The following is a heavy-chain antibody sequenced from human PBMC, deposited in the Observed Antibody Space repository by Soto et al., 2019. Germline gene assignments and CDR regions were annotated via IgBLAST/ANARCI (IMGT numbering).Heavy chain of an antibody. CDR2: IYYDGST. V-gene: IGHV4-39*01. J-gene: IGHJ5*02. CDR1: CGSITSTIDY. CDR3: ARRGSASWRNWFDP. Sequence: SETLSLTCSVSCGSITSTIDYWGWIRQSPGKGLEWIGNIYYDGSTFYNPSLKSRVTISVDTSKRQFSLRVSSVTAADTAVYYCARRGSASWRNWFDPWGHGTLVTVSS. D-gene: IGHD2-2*01.